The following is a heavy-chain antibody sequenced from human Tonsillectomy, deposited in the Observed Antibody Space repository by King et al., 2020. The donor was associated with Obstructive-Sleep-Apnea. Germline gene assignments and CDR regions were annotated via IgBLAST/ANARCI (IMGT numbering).Heavy chain of an antibody. CDR2: MNPKSGNT. J-gene: IGHJ3*02. V-gene: IGHV1-8*01. D-gene: IGHD3-10*01. CDR1: GYTFTSYD. CDR3: ASSEILWFGNSVDAFDI. Sequence: GQLVQSGAEVKKPGASVKVSCRASGYTFTSYDINWVRQATGQGLEWMGWMNPKSGNTGYAQKFQGRVTMTRNTSISTAYMELSSLRSEDTAVYYCASSEILWFGNSVDAFDIWGQGTMVTVSS.